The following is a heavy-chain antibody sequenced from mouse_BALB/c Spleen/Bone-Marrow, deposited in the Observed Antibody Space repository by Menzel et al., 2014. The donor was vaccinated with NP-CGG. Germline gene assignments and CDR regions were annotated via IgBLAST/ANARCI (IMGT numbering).Heavy chain of an antibody. CDR2: ISSGSSTI. D-gene: IGHD1-1*01. V-gene: IGHV5-17*02. CDR3: VRSGSSSGYFDY. Sequence: EVKVEESGGGLVQPGGSRKLSCAASGFTFSSFGMRWVRQAPEKGLEWVAYISSGSSTIYYGDTVMGRFTISRDNPKNTLFLQMTSLRSKDTATYYCVRSGSSSGYFDYWGQGTTLTVSS. CDR1: GFTFSSFG. J-gene: IGHJ2*01.